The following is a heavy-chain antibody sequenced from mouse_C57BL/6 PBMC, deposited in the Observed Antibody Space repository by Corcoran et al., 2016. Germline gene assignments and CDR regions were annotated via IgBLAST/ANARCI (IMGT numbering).Heavy chain of an antibody. J-gene: IGHJ2*01. V-gene: IGHV1-80*01. CDR2: IYPGDGDT. D-gene: IGHD2-5*01. Sequence: QVQLQQSGAELVQPRASVKISCKASGYAFSSYWMNWVKQRPGKGLEWIGQIYPGDGDTNYNGKFKGKATLTADKSSSTAYMQLSSLTSEDSAVYFCARKDYSNYVFCDYWGQGTTLTVSS. CDR3: ARKDYSNYVFCDY. CDR1: GYAFSSYW.